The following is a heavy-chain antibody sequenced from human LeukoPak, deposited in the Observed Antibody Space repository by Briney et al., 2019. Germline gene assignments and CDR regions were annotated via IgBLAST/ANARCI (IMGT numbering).Heavy chain of an antibody. CDR3: ARVSTCYDSSGLGPEYFQH. D-gene: IGHD3-22*01. CDR2: IYYSGST. CDR1: GGSISSYY. V-gene: IGHV4-59*01. Sequence: SETLSLTCTVSGGSISSYYWSWIRQPPGKGLEWIGYIYYSGSTNYNPSLKSRVTISVDTSKNQFSLKLSSVTAADTAVYYCARVSTCYDSSGLGPEYFQHWGQGTLVTVSS. J-gene: IGHJ1*01.